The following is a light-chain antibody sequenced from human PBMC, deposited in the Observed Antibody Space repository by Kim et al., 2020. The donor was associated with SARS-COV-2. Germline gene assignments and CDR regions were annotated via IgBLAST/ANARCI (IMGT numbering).Light chain of an antibody. CDR3: QQYGSSPWT. CDR1: QSVGSSY. CDR2: GAS. J-gene: IGKJ1*01. Sequence: LSPGERAPLSCRASQSVGSSYLAWYQQKPGQAPRLLIYGASSRATGIPDRFSGSGSGTDFTLTISRLEPEDFAVYYCQQYGSSPWTFGQGTKVDIK. V-gene: IGKV3-20*01.